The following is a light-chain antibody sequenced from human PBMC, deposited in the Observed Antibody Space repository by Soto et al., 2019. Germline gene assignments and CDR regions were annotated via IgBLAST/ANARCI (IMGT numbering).Light chain of an antibody. Sequence: QSVLTQPASVSGSPGQPITISFTGTSSDVGNYKYVSWYQQHPGKAPKLMIYEVSNRPSGVSNRFSGSKSGNTASLTISGLQAEDETDYYCFSYTSSGTYVFGTGTKVTVL. V-gene: IGLV2-14*01. J-gene: IGLJ1*01. CDR2: EVS. CDR3: FSYTSSGTYV. CDR1: SSDVGNYKY.